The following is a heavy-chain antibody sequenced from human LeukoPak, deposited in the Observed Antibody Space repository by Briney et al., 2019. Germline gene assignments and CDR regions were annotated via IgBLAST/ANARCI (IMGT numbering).Heavy chain of an antibody. CDR1: GFTFSSYL. Sequence: PGGSLRLSCAPSGFTFSSYLISWVRQAPGRGGEWVANIKQDGSEKYYVDSVKGRFTISRDNAKTSLYLQMNSVRVEDTAVYYCARTVVDAFDIWGQGTMVTVSS. V-gene: IGHV3-7*01. J-gene: IGHJ3*02. CDR3: ARTVVDAFDI. CDR2: IKQDGSEK. D-gene: IGHD4-23*01.